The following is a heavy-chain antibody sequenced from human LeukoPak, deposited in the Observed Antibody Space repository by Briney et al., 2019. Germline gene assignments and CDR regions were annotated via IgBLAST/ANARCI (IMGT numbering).Heavy chain of an antibody. D-gene: IGHD2-2*02. Sequence: GASVKVSCKASGGTFSSYAISWVRQASGQGLEWMGGIIPIFGTANYAQKFQGRVTITADESTSTAYMELSSLRSEDTAVYYCARSRGQYQLLYTGFDPWGQGTLVTVSS. CDR1: GGTFSSYA. V-gene: IGHV1-69*01. J-gene: IGHJ5*02. CDR2: IIPIFGTA. CDR3: ARSRGQYQLLYTGFDP.